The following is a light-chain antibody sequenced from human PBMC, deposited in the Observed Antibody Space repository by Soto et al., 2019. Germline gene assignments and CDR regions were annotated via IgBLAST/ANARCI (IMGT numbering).Light chain of an antibody. CDR3: NQGLRPMYT. J-gene: IGKJ2*01. V-gene: IGKV2-28*01. Sequence: EIAMTQSPLSLAVTPGEPASISCRSSQTLLHSNGYTYLDWDPQKPGESPQLLVYFGSNRASGVTDRFSGSGSGIDFSMKINTVEAADVGIFSWNQGLRPMYTFGQGNKLEIK. CDR1: QTLLHSNGYTY. CDR2: FGS.